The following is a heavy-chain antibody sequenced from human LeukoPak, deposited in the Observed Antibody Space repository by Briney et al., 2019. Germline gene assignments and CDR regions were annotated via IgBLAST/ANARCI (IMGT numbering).Heavy chain of an antibody. CDR2: ISGSGGTT. CDR3: AKVMRGIAVAGTSDY. J-gene: IGHJ4*02. V-gene: IGHV3-23*01. D-gene: IGHD6-19*01. Sequence: GGSLRLSXAGSGFTFSSYAMSWVRQAPGKGMEWVSSISGSGGTTYYADSVKGRFTISRDDSKNTLYLQMNSLRAEDTAVYYCAKVMRGIAVAGTSDYWGQGTLVTVSS. CDR1: GFTFSSYA.